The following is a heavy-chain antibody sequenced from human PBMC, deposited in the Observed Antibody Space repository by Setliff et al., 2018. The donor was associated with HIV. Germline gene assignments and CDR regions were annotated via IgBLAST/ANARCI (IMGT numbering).Heavy chain of an antibody. CDR3: ARDIGGYWDYHYYMDV. J-gene: IGHJ6*03. D-gene: IGHD3-22*01. CDR2: VRPHSINR. CDR1: GFTFSDYY. Sequence: GASVKVSCKASGFTFSDYYIHWVRQAPGQGLEWMGWVRPHSINRYYAQKFQGRVTMTRDTSISTGSMELSRLRSDDTAVYYCARDIGGYWDYHYYMDVWGKGTTVTVSS. V-gene: IGHV1-2*02.